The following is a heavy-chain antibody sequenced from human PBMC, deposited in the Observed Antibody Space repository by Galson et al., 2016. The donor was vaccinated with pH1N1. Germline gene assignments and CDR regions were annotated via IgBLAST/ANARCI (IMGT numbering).Heavy chain of an antibody. V-gene: IGHV1-69*06. CDR1: GGIFNSYA. CDR2: IIAIFNTP. Sequence: SVKVSCKASGGIFNSYAINWVRQAPGQGLEWMGGIIAIFNTPNYAQDFQGRVTITADKPTTTVYLELSGLTSEDTAVYYCARARNYYGNEAFDIWGQGTMVIVSS. D-gene: IGHD3-22*01. J-gene: IGHJ3*02. CDR3: ARARNYYGNEAFDI.